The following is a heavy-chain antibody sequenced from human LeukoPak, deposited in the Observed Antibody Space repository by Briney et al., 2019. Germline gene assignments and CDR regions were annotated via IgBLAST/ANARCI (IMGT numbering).Heavy chain of an antibody. D-gene: IGHD1-26*01. CDR3: ARYIVSYPHDAFDI. V-gene: IGHV4-59*01. Sequence: SETLSLTCTVSGGSISSYYWSWIRQPPGKGLEWIGYIYYSGSASYNPSLKSRVTISVDTSKNQFSLKLSSVTAADTAFYYCARYIVSYPHDAFDIWGQRTMVSVSS. CDR1: GGSISSYY. J-gene: IGHJ3*02. CDR2: IYYSGSA.